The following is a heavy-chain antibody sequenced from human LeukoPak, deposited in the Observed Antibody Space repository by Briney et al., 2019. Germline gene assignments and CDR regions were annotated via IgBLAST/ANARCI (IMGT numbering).Heavy chain of an antibody. CDR2: ISSSGSTI. J-gene: IGHJ4*02. CDR3: ARVHVGVGATGY. V-gene: IGHV3-48*03. CDR1: GFTFSSYE. D-gene: IGHD1-26*01. Sequence: GGSLRLSCAASGFTFSSYEMNSVRQAPGKGLECVSYISSSGSTIDYADSVKGRFTISRDNAKNSLYLQMNSLRAEDTAVYYCARVHVGVGATGYWGQGTLVTVSS.